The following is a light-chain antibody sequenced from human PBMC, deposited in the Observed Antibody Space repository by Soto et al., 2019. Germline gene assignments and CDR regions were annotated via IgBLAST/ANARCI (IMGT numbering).Light chain of an antibody. CDR1: SSDVGGYNY. V-gene: IGLV2-14*01. Sequence: QSALTQPASVSGSPGQSITISCTGTSSDVGGYNYVSWYQQHPGKAPKLMIYDVSNRPSGVSNRFSGSKSGNTASLTISGLQAEDEADYYCSSYTGSSTPLVFRGGTKLTVL. J-gene: IGLJ2*01. CDR3: SSYTGSSTPLV. CDR2: DVS.